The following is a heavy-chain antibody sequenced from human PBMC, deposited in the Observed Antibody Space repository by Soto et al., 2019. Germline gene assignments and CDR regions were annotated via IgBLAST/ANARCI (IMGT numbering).Heavy chain of an antibody. CDR1: GFTFTSYA. CDR3: AKGDTTMITDYYAMDV. CDR2: ISGSGGSE. Sequence: ETLSLTCAVSGFTFTSYAMTWVRQAPGKGLEWVSAISGSGGSEFYADSVKGRFTISRDNSKNTLYLQMKSLRAEDTALYYCAKGDTTMITDYYAMDVWGQGTTVTVSS. D-gene: IGHD5-18*01. V-gene: IGHV3-23*01. J-gene: IGHJ6*02.